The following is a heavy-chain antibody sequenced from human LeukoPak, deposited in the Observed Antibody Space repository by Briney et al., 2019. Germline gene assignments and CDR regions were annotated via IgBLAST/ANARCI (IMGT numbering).Heavy chain of an antibody. V-gene: IGHV3-7*01. CDR1: GFTFSSYW. CDR2: IKQDGSEK. D-gene: IGHD3-22*01. CDR3: ARDVKSNYYRIRIDY. J-gene: IGHJ4*02. Sequence: GGSLRLSCAASGFTFSSYWMNWVRQAPGKGLEWVANIKQDGSEKYYVDSVKGRFTISRDNAKNSLYLQMNSLRAEDTAVYYCARDVKSNYYRIRIDYWGQGTLVTVSS.